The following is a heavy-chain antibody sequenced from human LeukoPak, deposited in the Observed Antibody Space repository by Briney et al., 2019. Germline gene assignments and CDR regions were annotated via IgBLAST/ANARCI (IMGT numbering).Heavy chain of an antibody. CDR1: GFTFSSYA. D-gene: IGHD3-3*01. J-gene: IGHJ4*02. V-gene: IGHV3-23*01. CDR3: AKGVSTSSGYSRFEY. CDR2: ISASGGSI. Sequence: GSLRLSCAASGFTFSSYAMSWVRQAPGKGLEWVSAISASGGSIYYADSVKGRFTISRDNSKNTLYLQMNSLRAGDTAVYYCAKGVSTSSGYSRFEYWGQGTLITVSS.